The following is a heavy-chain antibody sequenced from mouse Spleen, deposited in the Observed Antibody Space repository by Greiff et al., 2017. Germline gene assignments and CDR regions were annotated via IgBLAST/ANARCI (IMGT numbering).Heavy chain of an antibody. CDR1: GYTFTSYG. D-gene: IGHD2-3*01. J-gene: IGHJ3*01. V-gene: IGHV1-81*01. CDR2: IYPRSGNT. CDR3: THMISWFAY. Sequence: QVQLQQSGAELARPGASVKLSCKASGYTFTSYGISWVKQRTGQGLEWIGEIYPRSGNTYYNEKFKGKATLTADKSSSTAYMELSSLTNEDSAVYYCTHMISWFAYWGQGTLVTVSA.